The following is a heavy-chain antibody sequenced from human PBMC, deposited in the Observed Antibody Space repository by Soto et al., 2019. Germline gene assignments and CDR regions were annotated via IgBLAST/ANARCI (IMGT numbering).Heavy chain of an antibody. CDR3: ARGISLIVEVHRDAPDKYYFDS. CDR1: GGSFSGYY. CDR2: INHSGSS. D-gene: IGHD2-15*01. V-gene: IGHV4-34*01. J-gene: IGHJ4*02. Sequence: SETLSLTCAVYGGSFSGYYWSWIRQSPGRGLEWIGEINHSGSSISNPSLKSRVTISVDTSKNQFSLKLRSVTAADTAAYYCARGISLIVEVHRDAPDKYYFDSWSQGTLVTVSS.